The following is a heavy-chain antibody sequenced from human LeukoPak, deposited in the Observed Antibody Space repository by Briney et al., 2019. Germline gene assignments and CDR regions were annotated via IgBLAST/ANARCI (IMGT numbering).Heavy chain of an antibody. Sequence: GGSLRLSCAASGFTFSSSAMSWVRQVPGKGLEWVSGISASGGSTYYADSVRGRFTISRDNSKNTLYVQMNSLRDEDTAVYYCAKRDSGTSARVLSTNWYLGYWGQGTLVTVSS. V-gene: IGHV3-23*01. D-gene: IGHD6-13*01. CDR3: AKRDSGTSARVLSTNWYLGY. J-gene: IGHJ4*02. CDR1: GFTFSSSA. CDR2: ISASGGST.